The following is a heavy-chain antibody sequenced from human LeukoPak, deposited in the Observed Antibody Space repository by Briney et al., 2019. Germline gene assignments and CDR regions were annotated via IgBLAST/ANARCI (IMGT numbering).Heavy chain of an antibody. Sequence: GSLRLSCVGSGFIFNDYSMNWVRQAPGKGLEWVSAISGSGGSTYYADSVKGRFTISRDNSKNTLYLQMNSLRAEDTAVYYCAKKMVVAATPGPIDYWGQGTLVTVSS. CDR1: GFIFNDYS. D-gene: IGHD2-15*01. J-gene: IGHJ4*02. V-gene: IGHV3-23*01. CDR3: AKKMVVAATPGPIDY. CDR2: ISGSGGST.